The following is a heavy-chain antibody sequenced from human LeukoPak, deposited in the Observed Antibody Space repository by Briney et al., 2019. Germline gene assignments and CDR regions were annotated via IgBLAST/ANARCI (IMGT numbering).Heavy chain of an antibody. D-gene: IGHD6-19*01. Sequence: SETPSLTCTVSGGSIGSGYWTWIRQPPGKGLEYIGYIYYTGGTNYNPSLESRVTISVDTSKNQFSLKLSSVTAADTALYFCAKYGNSGWVIDNWGQGTLVTVSS. J-gene: IGHJ4*02. CDR1: GGSIGSGY. V-gene: IGHV4-59*08. CDR2: IYYTGGT. CDR3: AKYGNSGWVIDN.